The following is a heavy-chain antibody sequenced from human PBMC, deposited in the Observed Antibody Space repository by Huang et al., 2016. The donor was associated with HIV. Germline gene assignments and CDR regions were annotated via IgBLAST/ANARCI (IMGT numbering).Heavy chain of an antibody. CDR1: GFSFSTYG. CDR2: ISYDGSNK. J-gene: IGHJ4*02. Sequence: VQLVESGGGVVQPGRSLRLACAASGFSFSTYGLPGVRQAPGKGLEWVAVISYDGSNKYYAHSVKGRFTISRDTSENKVYLQMNSLRHEDTAVYYCAKDGADEEWDIDYWGQGTLVTVSS. D-gene: IGHD1-26*01. V-gene: IGHV3-30*18. CDR3: AKDGADEEWDIDY.